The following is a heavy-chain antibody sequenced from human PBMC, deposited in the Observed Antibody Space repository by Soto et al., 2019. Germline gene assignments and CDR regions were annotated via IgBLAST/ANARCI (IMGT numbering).Heavy chain of an antibody. D-gene: IGHD6-19*01. V-gene: IGHV4-4*02. J-gene: IGHJ5*02. CDR3: AKMGDEISGLPGRP. Sequence: QVQLQESGPGLVKPSGTLSLTCAVSGGSISSSNWWSWVRQPPGKGLAWIGEIYHSGSTNYNPSLKGRVTRAIDPAKDQCALKLSSVTAADTAVYYCAKMGDEISGLPGRPWGLGTLVTVSS. CDR2: IYHSGST. CDR1: GGSISSSNW.